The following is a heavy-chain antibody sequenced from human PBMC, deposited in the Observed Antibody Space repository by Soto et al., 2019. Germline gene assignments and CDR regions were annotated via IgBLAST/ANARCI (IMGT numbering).Heavy chain of an antibody. CDR3: AHVPGSGQLLYSYYYMDV. Sequence: QITLKESGPTLVKPTQTLTLTCTFSGFSLTTRGVGVGWIRQPPGKALEWLALIYWDDDKRYSPSLKSRLTITKDTSKNQVVLTLTNMDPVDTATYYCAHVPGSGQLLYSYYYMDVWGKGATVAVS. D-gene: IGHD3-10*01. V-gene: IGHV2-5*02. J-gene: IGHJ6*03. CDR1: GFSLTTRGVG. CDR2: IYWDDDK.